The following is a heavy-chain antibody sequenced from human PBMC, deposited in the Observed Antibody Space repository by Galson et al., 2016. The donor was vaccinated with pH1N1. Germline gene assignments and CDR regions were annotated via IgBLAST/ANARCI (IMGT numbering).Heavy chain of an antibody. J-gene: IGHJ4*02. CDR1: GVVFSDLF. V-gene: IGHV3-11*06. D-gene: IGHD1-14*01. CDR2: ISASGSYT. CDR3: AGTVRRYHLDY. Sequence: SLRLSCAASGVVFSDLFMAWIRQTPGQGLEYLSYISASGSYTNYAYSVKGRFTISRDNAKNSLYLEINNLRAEDTAVYFCAGTVRRYHLDYWGQGALVTVSS.